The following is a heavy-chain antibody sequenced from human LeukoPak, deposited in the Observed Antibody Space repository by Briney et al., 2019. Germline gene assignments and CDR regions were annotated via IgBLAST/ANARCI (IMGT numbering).Heavy chain of an antibody. V-gene: IGHV4-4*07. J-gene: IGHJ6*03. CDR2: IYTSGST. CDR3: ARDMSIFGEVMPPLYYYYYMDV. D-gene: IGHD3-3*01. Sequence: SETLSLTCTVSVGCISSYYWSWIRQPAGKGLEWIGRIYTSGSTNYNPSLKSRVTMSVDTSKNQFSLKLSSVTAADTAVYYCARDMSIFGEVMPPLYYYYYMDVWGKGTTVTVSS. CDR1: VGCISSYY.